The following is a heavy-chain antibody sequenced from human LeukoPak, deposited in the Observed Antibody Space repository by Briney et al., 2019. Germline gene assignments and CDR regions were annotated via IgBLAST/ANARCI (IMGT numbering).Heavy chain of an antibody. V-gene: IGHV4-4*07. D-gene: IGHD6-19*01. CDR2: IHTSGST. CDR1: GGSISSYY. CDR3: ARAWQWLPLDS. Sequence: SETLSLTCTVSGGSISSYYWSWIRQPAGKGLEWIGRIHTSGSTNHNPSLKSRVIMSVDTSKNQFSLKVTSVTAADAAVYYCARAWQWLPLDSWGQGTLVTVS. J-gene: IGHJ4*02.